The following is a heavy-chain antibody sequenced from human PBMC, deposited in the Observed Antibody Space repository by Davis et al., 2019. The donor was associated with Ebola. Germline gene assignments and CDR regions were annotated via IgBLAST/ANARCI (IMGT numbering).Heavy chain of an antibody. CDR2: IYGDGRT. J-gene: IGHJ2*01. D-gene: IGHD4-17*01. CDR3: TRHVSGDFWYFDL. V-gene: IGHV3-53*01. CDR1: GFIFADKY. Sequence: GESLKISCAASGFIFADKYMSWVRQAPGKGLEWVSVIYGDGRTYYADSVKGRFIVSRDNSKNTLFLQMDSLRADDTAVYYCTRHVSGDFWYFDLWGRGTLVSVSS.